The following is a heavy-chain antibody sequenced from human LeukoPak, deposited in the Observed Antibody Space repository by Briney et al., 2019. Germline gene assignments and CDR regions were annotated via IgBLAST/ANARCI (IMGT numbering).Heavy chain of an antibody. Sequence: PSETLSLTCTVSGGSISSYYWSWIRQPPGKGLEWIGYIYYSGSTNYNPSLKSRVTISVDTSKNQFSLKLGSVTAADTAVYYCARVPRGESGSYKYFDYWGQGTLVTVSS. J-gene: IGHJ4*02. CDR1: GGSISSYY. CDR3: ARVPRGESGSYKYFDY. V-gene: IGHV4-59*01. CDR2: IYYSGST. D-gene: IGHD1-26*01.